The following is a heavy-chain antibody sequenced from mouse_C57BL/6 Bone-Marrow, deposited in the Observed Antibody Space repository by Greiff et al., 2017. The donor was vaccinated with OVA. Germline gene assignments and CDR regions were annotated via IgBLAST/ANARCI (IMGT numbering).Heavy chain of an antibody. Sequence: VKLMESGAELAKPGASVKLSCKASGYTFTSYWMHWVKQRPGQGLEWIGYINPSSGYTKYNQKFKDKAKLTADKSSSTAYMQLSSLTYEDSAVYYCARYPYFDVWGTGTTVTVSS. J-gene: IGHJ1*03. V-gene: IGHV1-7*01. CDR1: GYTFTSYW. CDR3: ARYPYFDV. CDR2: INPSSGYT.